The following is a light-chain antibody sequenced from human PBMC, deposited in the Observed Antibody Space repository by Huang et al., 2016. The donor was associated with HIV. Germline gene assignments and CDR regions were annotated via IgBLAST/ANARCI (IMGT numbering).Light chain of an antibody. CDR3: QQTYSTPT. CDR2: AAS. V-gene: IGKV1-39*01. CDR1: QSISSY. Sequence: DIQMTQSPSSLSASVGDRVTITCRASQSISSYLSWYQQKPGKATKFLIYAASILQSGVPSRVSGSGSGTDFTLTISSLQPEDFATYFCQQTYSTPTFGGGTKLEIK. J-gene: IGKJ4*01.